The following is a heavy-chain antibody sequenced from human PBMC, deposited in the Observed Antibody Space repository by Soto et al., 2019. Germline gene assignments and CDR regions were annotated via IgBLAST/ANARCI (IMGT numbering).Heavy chain of an antibody. D-gene: IGHD6-13*01. V-gene: IGHV3-23*01. CDR2: ISGSGGST. Sequence: PGGSLRLSCAASGFTFSSYAMSWVRQAPGKGLEWVSAISGSGGSTYYADSVKGRFTISRDNSKNTLYLQMNSLRSEDTAVYYCARDLGIATRPGYCYYYGMDVWGQGTTVTVSS. CDR3: ARDLGIATRPGYCYYYGMDV. CDR1: GFTFSSYA. J-gene: IGHJ6*02.